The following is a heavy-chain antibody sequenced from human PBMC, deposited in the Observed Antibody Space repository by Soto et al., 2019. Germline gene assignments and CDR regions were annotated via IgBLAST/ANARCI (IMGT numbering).Heavy chain of an antibody. Sequence: QLQLQESGSGLVKPSQTLSLTCAVSGGSISSGGYSWSWIRQPPGKGLEWIGYIYHSGSTYYNPSLKSRGTISVDRSKNQFSLKLSSVTAADTAVYYWAGSTAYYYYGMDVWGQGTTVTVSS. D-gene: IGHD4-4*01. V-gene: IGHV4-30-2*01. J-gene: IGHJ6*02. CDR1: GGSISSGGYS. CDR2: IYHSGST. CDR3: AGSTAYYYYGMDV.